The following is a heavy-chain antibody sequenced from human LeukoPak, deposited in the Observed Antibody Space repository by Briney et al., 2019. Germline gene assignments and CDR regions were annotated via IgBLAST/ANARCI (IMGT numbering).Heavy chain of an antibody. D-gene: IGHD1-1*01. CDR3: AKGPWERNWNWFDP. V-gene: IGHV3-23*01. J-gene: IGHJ5*02. CDR2: ISGRGDST. CDR1: GITFSSYA. Sequence: GGSLRLSCAASGITFSSYAMTWVRQGPGKGLEWVSVISGRGDSTYYGASVKGRFTISRDNSKNHLYLQMISLRAEDTAVYYCAKGPWERNWNWFDPWGQGTVVIVSS.